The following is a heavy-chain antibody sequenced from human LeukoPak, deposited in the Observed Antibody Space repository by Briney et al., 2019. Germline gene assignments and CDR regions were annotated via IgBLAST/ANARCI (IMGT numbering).Heavy chain of an antibody. CDR3: ARVPGSG. J-gene: IGHJ4*02. Sequence: PGRSLRLSCAASGFTFSSYAMHWVRQAPGKGLEWVAVISYDGSYKYYADSVKGRFTISRDNSKNTLYLQMNSLRAEDTAVYYCARVPGSGWGQGTLVTVSS. V-gene: IGHV3-30*04. D-gene: IGHD6-19*01. CDR2: ISYDGSYK. CDR1: GFTFSSYA.